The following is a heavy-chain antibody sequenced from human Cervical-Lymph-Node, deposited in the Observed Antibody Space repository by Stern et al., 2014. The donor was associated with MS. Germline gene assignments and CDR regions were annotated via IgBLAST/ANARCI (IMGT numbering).Heavy chain of an antibody. CDR3: ARGLRSLEGPYYFYQGMDV. CDR1: GVSIDSPDC. Sequence: QLQLQESGPGLAKPSGTLSLTCAVSGVSIDSPDCWSWFLRPPGEGLVWFGEIFRSGHTKYTPSLQSRVNISFDNSQNEFSPPPSPLTAADTAVYFCARGLRSLEGPYYFYQGMDVWGQGTTVTVSS. V-gene: IGHV4-4*02. J-gene: IGHJ6*02. D-gene: IGHD1-1*01. CDR2: IFRSGHT.